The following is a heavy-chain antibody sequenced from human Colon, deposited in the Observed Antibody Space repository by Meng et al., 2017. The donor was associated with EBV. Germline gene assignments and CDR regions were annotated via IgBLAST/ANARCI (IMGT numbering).Heavy chain of an antibody. D-gene: IGHD6-19*01. V-gene: IGHV4-31*03. Sequence: QWQRQGSGQGRVKPSQTLSLTCTVSGGSVSSGGYYWTWIRQHPGKGLEWFGHIYYSGSTFYNPSLKRRVIISIDTSKNQFSLNLRSVTAADTAVYYCARVSSGWDYFNYWGQGTLVTVSS. CDR3: ARVSSGWDYFNY. J-gene: IGHJ4*02. CDR1: GGSVSSGGYY. CDR2: IYYSGST.